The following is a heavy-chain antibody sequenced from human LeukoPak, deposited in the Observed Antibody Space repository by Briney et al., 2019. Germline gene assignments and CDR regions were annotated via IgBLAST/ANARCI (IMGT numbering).Heavy chain of an antibody. CDR2: ISSSSSYI. J-gene: IGHJ3*02. CDR1: GFTFSSYS. D-gene: IGHD3-16*01. CDR3: ARVHKTLDAFDI. Sequence: GGSLRLSCAASGFTFSSYSMNWVRQAPGKGLEWVSSISSSSSYIYYADSVKGRFTISRDNAKNSLYLQMNSLRVEDTAVYYCARVHKTLDAFDIWGQGTMVTVSS. V-gene: IGHV3-21*01.